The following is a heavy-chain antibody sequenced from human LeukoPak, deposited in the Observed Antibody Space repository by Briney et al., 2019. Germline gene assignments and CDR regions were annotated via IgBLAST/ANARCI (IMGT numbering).Heavy chain of an antibody. CDR2: VHRSGNT. Sequence: PSETLSLTCSVSGGSISTYYWSWIRQPAGKGLEWIGRVHRSGNTNYNPSLQSRVTMSVDTSKNQISLRLRFVTAADTAVYCCARDDFEYSVHYGMDVWGQGTAVTVSS. D-gene: IGHD3-9*01. CDR1: GGSISTYY. J-gene: IGHJ6*02. V-gene: IGHV4-4*07. CDR3: ARDDFEYSVHYGMDV.